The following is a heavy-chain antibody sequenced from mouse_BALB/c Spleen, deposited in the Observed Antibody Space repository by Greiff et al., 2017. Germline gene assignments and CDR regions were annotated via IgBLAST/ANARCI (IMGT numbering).Heavy chain of an antibody. CDR2: IAPGSGST. D-gene: IGHD1-1*01. J-gene: IGHJ2*01. Sequence: DLVKPGASVKLSCKASGYTFTSYWINWIKQRPGQGLEWIGRIAPGSGSTYYNEMFKGKATLTVDTSSSTAYIQLSSLSSEDSAVYFCARDSHYYGSSYYFDYWGQGTTLTVSS. CDR1: GYTFTSYW. CDR3: ARDSHYYGSSYYFDY. V-gene: IGHV1S41*01.